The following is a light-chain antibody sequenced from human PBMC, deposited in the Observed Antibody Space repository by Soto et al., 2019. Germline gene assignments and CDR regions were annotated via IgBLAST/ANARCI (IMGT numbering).Light chain of an antibody. CDR1: SSDVGSYNL. CDR2: EGT. CDR3: FSYAGNSVYV. V-gene: IGLV2-23*01. J-gene: IGLJ1*01. Sequence: QDARSEPAWVSGSLGQSIAISCTGTSSDVGSYNLVSWFQQLPGKVPELIIYEGTKRPSGVSDRFSGSKSGYTASLTISGLQAEDAADYYCFSYAGNSVYVFGTGTKVPVL.